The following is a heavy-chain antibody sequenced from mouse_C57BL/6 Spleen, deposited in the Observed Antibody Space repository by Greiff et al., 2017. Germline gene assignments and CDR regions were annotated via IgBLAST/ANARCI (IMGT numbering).Heavy chain of an antibody. CDR3: ARSGTAPADY. D-gene: IGHD3-2*01. CDR1: GYTFTSYW. J-gene: IGHJ4*01. V-gene: IGHV1-52*01. Sequence: QVQLQQPGAELVRPGSSVKLSCKASGYTFTSYWMHWVKQRPIQGLEWIGNIDPSDSETHYNQKFKDKATLTVDKSSSTAYMQLSSLTSEASAVFYCARSGTAPADYWGQGTSVTVSS. CDR2: IDPSDSET.